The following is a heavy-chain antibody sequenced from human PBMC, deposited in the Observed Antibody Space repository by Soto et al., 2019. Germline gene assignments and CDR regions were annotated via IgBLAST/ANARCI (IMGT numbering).Heavy chain of an antibody. D-gene: IGHD6-13*01. J-gene: IGHJ6*02. Sequence: ASVKVPCKASGYTFTSYGISWVRQAPGQGLEWMGWISAYNGNTNYAQKLQGRVTMTTDTSTSTAYMELRSLRSDDTAVYYCARDRVAAAGIYYYYGMDVWGQGTTVTVSS. CDR2: ISAYNGNT. CDR1: GYTFTSYG. V-gene: IGHV1-18*01. CDR3: ARDRVAAAGIYYYYGMDV.